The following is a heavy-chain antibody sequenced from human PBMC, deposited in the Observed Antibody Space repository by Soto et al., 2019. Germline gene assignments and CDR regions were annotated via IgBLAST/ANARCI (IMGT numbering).Heavy chain of an antibody. CDR3: AKDRSAAAGHFDY. CDR1: VFTFSSYG. D-gene: IGHD6-13*01. CDR2: VSYDGSNK. J-gene: IGHJ4*02. V-gene: IGHV3-30*18. Sequence: PGGSLRLSCAASVFTFSSYGMHWVHQAPGKGLEWVAVVSYDGSNKYYANHVKGRFTISRDNSKNTLYLQMNGLRAEDTAVYYCAKDRSAAAGHFDYWGQGTLVTVSS.